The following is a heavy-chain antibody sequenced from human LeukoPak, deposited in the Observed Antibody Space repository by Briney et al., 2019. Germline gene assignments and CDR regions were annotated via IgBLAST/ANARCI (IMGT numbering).Heavy chain of an antibody. CDR2: IYPGDSDT. D-gene: IGHD3-10*01. V-gene: IGHV5-51*01. Sequence: GESLKISCKGSGYSFTSYWIGWVRQMPGKGLEWMGIIYPGDSDTRYSPSFQGQVTISADKSISTAYLQWSSLKASDTAMYYCARRGGGGYYYGPGSYLFDYWGQGTLVTVSS. J-gene: IGHJ4*02. CDR3: ARRGGGGYYYGPGSYLFDY. CDR1: GYSFTSYW.